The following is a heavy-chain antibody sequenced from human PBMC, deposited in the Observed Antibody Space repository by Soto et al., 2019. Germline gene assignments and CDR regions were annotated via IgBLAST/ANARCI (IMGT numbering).Heavy chain of an antibody. CDR2: ISYDGSNK. D-gene: IGHD2-15*01. CDR3: AKDVGIVVVVEGYFDY. Sequence: QVQLVESGGGVVQPGRSLRLSCAASGFTFSSYGMHWVRQAPGKGLEWVAVISYDGSNKYYADSVKGRFTISRDNYKNTLYLQMNSLRAEDTAVYYCAKDVGIVVVVEGYFDYWGQGTLVTVSS. CDR1: GFTFSSYG. J-gene: IGHJ4*02. V-gene: IGHV3-30*18.